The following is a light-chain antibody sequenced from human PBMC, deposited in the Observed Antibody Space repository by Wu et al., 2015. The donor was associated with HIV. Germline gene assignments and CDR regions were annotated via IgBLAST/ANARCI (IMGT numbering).Light chain of an antibody. CDR2: DAS. J-gene: IGKJ1*01. CDR1: QGISSA. CDR3: QQFNSYPRT. V-gene: IGKV1-13*02. Sequence: AIQLTQSPSSLSASVGDRVTITCRASQGISSALAWYQQKPGIAPNLLIYDASSLESGVPSRFSGSGSGTDFTLTISSLQPEDFATYYCQQFNSYPRTFGQGTKVQIK.